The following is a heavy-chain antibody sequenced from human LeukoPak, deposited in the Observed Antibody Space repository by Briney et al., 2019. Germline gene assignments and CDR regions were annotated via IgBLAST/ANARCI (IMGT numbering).Heavy chain of an antibody. J-gene: IGHJ4*02. V-gene: IGHV4-34*01. Sequence: SETLSLTCAVYGGTFSGYYWSWIRQPPGKGLEWIGEINHSGSTNYNPSLKSRVTISVDTSKNQFSLKLSSVTAADTAVYYCARDVEGAYYDFWSGSLPEGYGGQGTLVTVSS. CDR2: INHSGST. D-gene: IGHD3-3*01. CDR3: ARDVEGAYYDFWSGSLPEGY. CDR1: GGTFSGYY.